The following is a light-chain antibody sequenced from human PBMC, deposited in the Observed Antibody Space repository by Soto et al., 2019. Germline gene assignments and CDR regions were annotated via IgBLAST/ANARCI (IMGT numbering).Light chain of an antibody. J-gene: IGLJ1*01. CDR1: SSDVGAYNY. CDR2: EVS. V-gene: IGLV2-14*01. Sequence: QSVLAQPASVSGSPGQSITISCTGTSSDVGAYNYVSWYQQHPGKAPKLMIHEVSKRPSGVSNRFSGSKSGNTASLTISGLQAEDEADYYCSSYTSNSTPYVFGTGTKVTVL. CDR3: SSYTSNSTPYV.